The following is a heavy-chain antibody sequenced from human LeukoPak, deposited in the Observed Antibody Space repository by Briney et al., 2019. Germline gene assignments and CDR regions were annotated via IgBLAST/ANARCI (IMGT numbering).Heavy chain of an antibody. D-gene: IGHD2-2*01. J-gene: IGHJ4*02. V-gene: IGHV3-21*01. Sequence: GGSLRLSCAASGFTFSSYNMNWVRQAPGKGLEWVSSISSRSSYINYADSVKGRFTISRDNSKNTLYLQMNSLRAEDTAVYYCAREGLGYCSSTSCRGAFDYWGQGTLVTVSS. CDR3: AREGLGYCSSTSCRGAFDY. CDR1: GFTFSSYN. CDR2: ISSRSSYI.